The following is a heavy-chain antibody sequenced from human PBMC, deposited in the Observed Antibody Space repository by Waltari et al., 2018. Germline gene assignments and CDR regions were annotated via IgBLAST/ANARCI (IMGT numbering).Heavy chain of an antibody. Sequence: QVQLVESGGGVVQRGGSLRLSCEASGFTLSSYGMHGVLQAPGKGLEWVAFIWYDGSNKYYADSVKGRFTISRDNSKNTLYLQMNSLRAEDTAMYYCASPGLSGDFNDAFDIWGQGTMVTVSS. V-gene: IGHV3-30*02. CDR3: ASPGLSGDFNDAFDI. CDR1: GFTLSSYG. J-gene: IGHJ3*02. D-gene: IGHD2-21*01. CDR2: IWYDGSNK.